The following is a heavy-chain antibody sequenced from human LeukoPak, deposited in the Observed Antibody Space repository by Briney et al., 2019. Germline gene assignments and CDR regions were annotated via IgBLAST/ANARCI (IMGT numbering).Heavy chain of an antibody. Sequence: SGTLSLTCAVSGGSISSSNWWSWVHQPPGKGLEWIGEIYHSGSTNYNPSLKSRVTISVDKSKNQFSLKLSSVTAADTAVYYCATEYCSGGSCADYWGQGTLVTVSS. CDR2: IYHSGST. V-gene: IGHV4-4*02. CDR3: ATEYCSGGSCADY. J-gene: IGHJ4*02. CDR1: GGSISSSNW. D-gene: IGHD2-15*01.